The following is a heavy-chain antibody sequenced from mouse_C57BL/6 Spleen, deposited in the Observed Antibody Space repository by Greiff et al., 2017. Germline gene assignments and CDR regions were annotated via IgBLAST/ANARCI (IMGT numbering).Heavy chain of an antibody. D-gene: IGHD2-13*01. V-gene: IGHV1-12*01. Sequence: QVQLQQSGAELVRPGASVKMSCKASGYTFTSYNMHWVKQTPRQGLEWIGAIYPGNGDTSYNQKFKGKATLTVDKSSSTAYMQLSSLKSEDSAGYFCASRDGGDWYFDVWGTGTTVTVSS. J-gene: IGHJ1*03. CDR2: IYPGNGDT. CDR1: GYTFTSYN. CDR3: ASRDGGDWYFDV.